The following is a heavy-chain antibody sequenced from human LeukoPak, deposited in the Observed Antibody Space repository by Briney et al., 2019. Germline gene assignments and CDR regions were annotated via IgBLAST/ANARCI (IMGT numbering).Heavy chain of an antibody. J-gene: IGHJ4*02. V-gene: IGHV3-23*01. D-gene: IGHD2/OR15-2a*01. CDR3: AKARGSSTYTFDY. CDR1: GFTFSDYA. CDR2: MSGTDIGT. Sequence: GGSLRLSCAASGFTFSDYAMTWVRQAPGKGLEWVSAMSGTDIGTFYADSVKGRFSVSRDSSKNTLYLQMNSLRSEDTAVYYCAKARGSSTYTFDYWGQGTLVTVSS.